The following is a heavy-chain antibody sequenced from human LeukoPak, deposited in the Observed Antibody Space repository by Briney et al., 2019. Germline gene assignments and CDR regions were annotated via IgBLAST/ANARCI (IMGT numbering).Heavy chain of an antibody. CDR1: ADSISDYY. CDR2: IHNSGTS. J-gene: IGHJ4*02. Sequence: SETLSLTCTVSADSISDYYRGWIRQPPGKGLEWIGYIHNSGTSTYNLSLKSRVTISADTSKNQFSLKLNSMTTADTAVYYCTRGAGWLIDYWGQGSLVTVSS. V-gene: IGHV4-59*01. D-gene: IGHD3-16*01. CDR3: TRGAGWLIDY.